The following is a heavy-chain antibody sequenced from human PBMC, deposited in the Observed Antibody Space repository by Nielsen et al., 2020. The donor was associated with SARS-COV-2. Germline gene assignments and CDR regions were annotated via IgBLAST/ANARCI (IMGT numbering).Heavy chain of an antibody. CDR2: IGRTGWII. Sequence: GGSLRLSCAASGFTFSSYEMNWVRQAPGKGLEWISYIGRTGWIIYYADSVKGRFTISRDNSKNTLYLQMNSLRAEDTAVYYCARDALDSSSWYGGYFDYWGQGTLVTVSS. D-gene: IGHD6-13*01. CDR1: GFTFSSYE. V-gene: IGHV3-48*03. J-gene: IGHJ4*02. CDR3: ARDALDSSSWYGGYFDY.